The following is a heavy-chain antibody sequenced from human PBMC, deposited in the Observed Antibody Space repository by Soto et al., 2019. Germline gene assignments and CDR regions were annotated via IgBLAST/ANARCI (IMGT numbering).Heavy chain of an antibody. D-gene: IGHD2-8*01. V-gene: IGHV3-30*18. Sequence: QIQLVESGGGVVQPGISLRLSCAASGFSFSTYGMHWVRQTPGKGLEWVTLISNEGRSTYYADSVKGRCTISRDNSRNTLYLQMNSLRTEDTAIYYCAKAGGKVSTPFDLWGQGTLVTVSS. CDR1: GFSFSTYG. CDR3: AKAGGKVSTPFDL. CDR2: ISNEGRST. J-gene: IGHJ5*02.